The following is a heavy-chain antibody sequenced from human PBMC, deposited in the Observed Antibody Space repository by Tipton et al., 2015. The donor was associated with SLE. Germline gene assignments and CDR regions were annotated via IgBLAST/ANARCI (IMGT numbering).Heavy chain of an antibody. D-gene: IGHD5-12*01. J-gene: IGHJ5*02. CDR3: ARDPRGYSGSFP. CDR2: IYYSGST. CDR1: GGSISSSSYY. Sequence: TLSLTCTVSGGSISSSSYYWGWIRQPPGKGLEWIGSIYYSGSTYYNPSLKSRVTISVDTSKNQFSLKLSSVTAADTAVYYCARDPRGYSGSFPWGQGTLVTVSS. V-gene: IGHV4-39*07.